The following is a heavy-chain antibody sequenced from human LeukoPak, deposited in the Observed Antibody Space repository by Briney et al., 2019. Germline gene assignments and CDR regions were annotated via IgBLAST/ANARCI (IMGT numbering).Heavy chain of an antibody. CDR1: GFTFSSYW. J-gene: IGHJ4*02. Sequence: PGGSLRLSCAASGFTFSSYWMSWVRQAPGKGLEWGANIKQDGSEKYYVDSVKGRFTISRDNAKTSLYLQMNSLRAEDTAVYYCAREGGHYDILTGGDYWGQGTLVTVSS. D-gene: IGHD3-9*01. CDR3: AREGGHYDILTGGDY. V-gene: IGHV3-7*01. CDR2: IKQDGSEK.